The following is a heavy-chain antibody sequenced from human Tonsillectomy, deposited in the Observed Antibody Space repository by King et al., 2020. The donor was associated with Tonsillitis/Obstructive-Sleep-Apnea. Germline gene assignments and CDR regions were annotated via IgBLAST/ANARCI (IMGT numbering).Heavy chain of an antibody. D-gene: IGHD4-17*01. V-gene: IGHV3-23*04. J-gene: IGHJ3*02. CDR2: ISGSGGRT. Sequence: VQLVESGGGLVQPGGSLRLSCAASGFTFSTYAKSWVRQAPGKGLEWVSGISGSGGRTSYTDSVKGRFPISRDNAKNTLYLQMNSRSAEDTAIYSCAKMTTQNDAFHIWGQGTMVTVSS. CDR1: GFTFSTYA. CDR3: AKMTTQNDAFHI.